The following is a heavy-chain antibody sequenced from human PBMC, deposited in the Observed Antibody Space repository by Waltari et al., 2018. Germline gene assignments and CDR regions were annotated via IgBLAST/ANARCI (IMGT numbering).Heavy chain of an antibody. CDR3: ARGAAGFDY. CDR2: IKYDGSAT. J-gene: IGHJ4*02. Sequence: EVQLMESGGGLVQPGGSLRLSCAASGFSFSAYWMTWVRQAPGKGLEWVANIKYDGSATYHADSVKGRFTISRDNAKNSLYLQMNSLRAEDTAVYYCARGAAGFDYWGQGTLVTVSS. CDR1: GFSFSAYW. V-gene: IGHV3-7*01. D-gene: IGHD6-13*01.